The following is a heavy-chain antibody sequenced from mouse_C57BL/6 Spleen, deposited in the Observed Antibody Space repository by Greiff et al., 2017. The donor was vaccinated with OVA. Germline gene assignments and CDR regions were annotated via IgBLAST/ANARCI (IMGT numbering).Heavy chain of an antibody. V-gene: IGHV1-69*01. CDR1: GYTFTSHW. CDR3: ARSSYSNYDWYFDV. D-gene: IGHD2-5*01. J-gene: IGHJ1*03. Sequence: QVQLKQPGAELVMPGASVKLSCKASGYTFTSHWMHWVKQRPGQGLEWIGEIDPSDSYTNYNQKFKGKSTLTVDKSSSTAYMQLSSLTSEDSAVYYCARSSYSNYDWYFDVWGTGTTVTVSS. CDR2: IDPSDSYT.